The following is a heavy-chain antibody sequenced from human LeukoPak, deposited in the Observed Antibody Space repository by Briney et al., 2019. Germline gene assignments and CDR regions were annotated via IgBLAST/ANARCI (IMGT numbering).Heavy chain of an antibody. Sequence: PGGSLRLSCAASGFTFSGYSMNWVRQAPGKGLEWVSYISSSSSTIYYADSVKGRFTISRDNAKNSLYLQMNSLRAEDTAVYYCARSTLGYCSSTSCSLDYWGQGTLVTVSS. CDR2: ISSSSSTI. D-gene: IGHD2-2*01. V-gene: IGHV3-48*01. J-gene: IGHJ4*02. CDR1: GFTFSGYS. CDR3: ARSTLGYCSSTSCSLDY.